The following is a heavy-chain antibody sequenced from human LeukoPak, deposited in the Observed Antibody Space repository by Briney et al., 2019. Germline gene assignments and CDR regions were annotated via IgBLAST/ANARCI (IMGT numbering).Heavy chain of an antibody. Sequence: SETLSLTCTVSGGSISTYYWSWIRQSPGKGLEWIGYIYYSGSTSYNPSLKSRVTISIDTSKTQFSLKLSSVTAADTAVYYCARVVYSGSWGYLDYWGQGALVTVSS. D-gene: IGHD3-10*01. CDR2: IYYSGST. V-gene: IGHV4-59*01. CDR1: GGSISTYY. CDR3: ARVVYSGSWGYLDY. J-gene: IGHJ4*02.